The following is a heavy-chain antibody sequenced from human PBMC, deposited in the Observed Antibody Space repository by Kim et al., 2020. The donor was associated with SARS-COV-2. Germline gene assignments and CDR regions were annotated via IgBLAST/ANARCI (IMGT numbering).Heavy chain of an antibody. J-gene: IGHJ4*02. V-gene: IGHV3-30*18. CDR2: ISYDGSNK. Sequence: LSLTCAASGFTFSSYGMHWVRQAPGKGLEWVAVISYDGSNKYYADSVKGRFTISRDNSKNTLYLQMNSLRAEDTAVYYCAKVGQGPEDYWGQGTLVTVSS. CDR3: AKVGQGPEDY. CDR1: GFTFSSYG.